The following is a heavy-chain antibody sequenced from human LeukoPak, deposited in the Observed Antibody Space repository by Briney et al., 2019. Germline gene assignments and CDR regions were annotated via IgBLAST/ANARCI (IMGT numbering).Heavy chain of an antibody. D-gene: IGHD3-22*01. CDR2: INHSGST. CDR1: GGSFSGYY. V-gene: IGHV4-34*01. Sequence: SETLSLTCAVYGGSFSGYYWSWIRQPPGKGLEWIGEINHSGSTNYNPSLKSRVTISVDTSKNQFSLKLSSVTAADTAVYYCARGPPFYDSSGYYLSYFYFDYWGQGTQVTVSS. CDR3: ARGPPFYDSSGYYLSYFYFDY. J-gene: IGHJ4*02.